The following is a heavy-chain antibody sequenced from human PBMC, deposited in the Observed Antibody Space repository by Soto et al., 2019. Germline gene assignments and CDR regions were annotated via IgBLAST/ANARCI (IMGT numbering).Heavy chain of an antibody. V-gene: IGHV1-8*01. D-gene: IGHD2-15*01. CDR2: MNPSGRNT. CDR1: GLAFPIDD. Sequence: GASVKVSCKASGLAFPIDDIIWVRQTIGQGLEFMGWMNPSGRNTGYAQKFQGRATFTWNTPTSTAYMDLSSLRSEDTAVYYCARGEGSGGLSWFDPWGQGTLVTVSS. CDR3: ARGEGSGGLSWFDP. J-gene: IGHJ5*02.